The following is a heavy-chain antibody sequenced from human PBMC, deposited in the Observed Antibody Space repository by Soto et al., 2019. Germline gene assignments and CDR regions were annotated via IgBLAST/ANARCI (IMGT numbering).Heavy chain of an antibody. V-gene: IGHV3-9*01. CDR3: ATDHMWGEDSTSYYFES. CDR2: IIWNSGSI. D-gene: IGHD6-6*01. Sequence: EVQLVESGGGLVQPGRSLRLSCAASGFTFDDYAMHWVRQAPGKGLEWVSGIIWNSGSIGYADSVKGRFTISRDNGKSSLYLQVSSLRADDTAFYYCATDHMWGEDSTSYYFESWGQGTLVTVSS. CDR1: GFTFDDYA. J-gene: IGHJ4*02.